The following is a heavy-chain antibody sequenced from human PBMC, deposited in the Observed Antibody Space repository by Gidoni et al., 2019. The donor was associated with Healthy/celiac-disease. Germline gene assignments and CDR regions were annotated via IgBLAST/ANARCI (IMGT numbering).Heavy chain of an antibody. CDR3: AKVGKFGELGNVDY. CDR1: GYTFTGYY. V-gene: IGHV1-2*02. D-gene: IGHD3-10*01. J-gene: IGHJ4*02. CDR2: INPNRGGT. Sequence: QVQLVQSGAEVKKPGASVKVSCKASGYTFTGYYMHWVRQAPGQGLEWMGWINPNRGGTNYAQKFQGRVTMTRDTSISTAYMELSRLRSDDTAVYYCAKVGKFGELGNVDYWGQGTLVTVSS.